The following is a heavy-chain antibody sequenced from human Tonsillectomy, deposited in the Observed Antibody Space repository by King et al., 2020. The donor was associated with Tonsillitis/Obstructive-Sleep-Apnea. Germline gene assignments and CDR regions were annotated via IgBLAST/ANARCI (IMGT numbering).Heavy chain of an antibody. Sequence: QLVQSGGGLVQPGGSLRLSCAASGITFSSYAMSWVRQAPGRGLDWVSTISGGGCRTYYADSVKGRCTISRDNSKNTLYLQMNSLRAEDTAVYYCAKAMVQGIIITIFDYWGQGTLVTVSS. V-gene: IGHV3-23*04. CDR1: GITFSSYA. CDR2: ISGGGCRT. CDR3: AKAMVQGIIITIFDY. J-gene: IGHJ4*02. D-gene: IGHD3-10*01.